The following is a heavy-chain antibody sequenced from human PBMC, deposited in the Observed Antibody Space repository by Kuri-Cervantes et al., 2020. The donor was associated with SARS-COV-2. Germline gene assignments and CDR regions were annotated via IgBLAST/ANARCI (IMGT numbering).Heavy chain of an antibody. D-gene: IGHD2-2*01. CDR3: ARVVIPAARDY. Sequence: GGSLRLSCAASGFTFSSYEMNWVRQAPGKGLEWVSYISSSGSTIYYADSVKGRFTISRDNAKNSLYLQMNSLRAEDTAVYYCARVVIPAARDYWGQGTLVTVSS. V-gene: IGHV3-48*03. CDR2: ISSSGSTI. J-gene: IGHJ4*02. CDR1: GFTFSSYE.